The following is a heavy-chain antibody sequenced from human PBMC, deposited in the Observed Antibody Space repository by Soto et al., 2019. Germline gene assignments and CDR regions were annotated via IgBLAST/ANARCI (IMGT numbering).Heavy chain of an antibody. CDR2: IWYDGSNK. J-gene: IGHJ6*02. CDR3: ARDHYYDSSGDTYYYYYYGMDV. D-gene: IGHD3-22*01. V-gene: IGHV3-33*01. Sequence: GGSLRLSCAASGFTFSSYGMHWVRQAPGKGLEWVAVIWYDGSNKYYADSVKGRFTISRDNSKNTLYLQMNSLRAEDTAVYYCARDHYYDSSGDTYYYYYYGMDVWGQGTTVTVSS. CDR1: GFTFSSYG.